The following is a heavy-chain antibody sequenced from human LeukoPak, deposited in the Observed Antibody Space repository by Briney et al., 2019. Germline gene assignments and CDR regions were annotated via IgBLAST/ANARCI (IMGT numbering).Heavy chain of an antibody. CDR3: ARDVVGATYFD. CDR1: GFTVSSNY. Sequence: PGGSLRLSCAASGFTVSSNYMTWVRQAPGKGLEWVSIIYSGGSTSYADSVKGRFTFSRDNSKNTLYLQMNSLRAEDTAVYYCARDVVGATYFDWGQGTLITVSS. J-gene: IGHJ4*02. D-gene: IGHD1-26*01. CDR2: IYSGGST. V-gene: IGHV3-53*01.